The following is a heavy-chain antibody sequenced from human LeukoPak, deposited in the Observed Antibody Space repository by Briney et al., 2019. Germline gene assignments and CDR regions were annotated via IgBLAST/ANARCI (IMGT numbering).Heavy chain of an antibody. CDR2: MNPNSGNT. CDR3: ARRPINNWNPYYYYGMDV. J-gene: IGHJ6*02. D-gene: IGHD1-20*01. Sequence: ASVKVSCKASGYTFTSYGISWVRQAPGQGLEWMGWMNPNSGNTGYAQKFQGRVTMTRNTSISTAYMELSSLRSEDTAVYYCARRPINNWNPYYYYGMDVWGQGTTVTVSS. V-gene: IGHV1-8*02. CDR1: GYTFTSYG.